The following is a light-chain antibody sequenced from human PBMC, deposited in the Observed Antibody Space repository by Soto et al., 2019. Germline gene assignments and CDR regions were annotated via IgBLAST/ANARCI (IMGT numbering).Light chain of an antibody. J-gene: IGKJ1*01. CDR3: QQYAYWPET. CDR2: YSS. CDR1: RSVSSY. Sequence: EIVLTQSPATLSLSPGERATLSCRASRSVSSYLAWYQQRPGQAPRLLIHYSSTRASDIPARFSGSGSGTNFTLAISSLQSEDFAVYYCQQYAYWPETFGQGTKVDIK. V-gene: IGKV3-11*01.